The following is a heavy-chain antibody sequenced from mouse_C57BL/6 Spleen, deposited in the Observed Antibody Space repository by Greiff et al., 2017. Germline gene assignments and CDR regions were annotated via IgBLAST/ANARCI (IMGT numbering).Heavy chain of an antibody. CDR3: VTGNSNPLDY. CDR2: IYPGDGDT. J-gene: IGHJ2*01. D-gene: IGHD2-5*01. CDR1: GYAFSSYW. V-gene: IGHV1-80*01. Sequence: VKLQESGAELVKPGASVKISCKASGYAFSSYWMNWVKQRPGKGLEWIGQIYPGDGDTNYNGKFKGKATLTADKSSSTAYMQLSSLTSEDSAVYFCVTGNSNPLDYWGQGTTLTVSS.